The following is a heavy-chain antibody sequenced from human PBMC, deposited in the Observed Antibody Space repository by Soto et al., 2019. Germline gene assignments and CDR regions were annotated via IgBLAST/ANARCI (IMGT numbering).Heavy chain of an antibody. CDR2: ISGSGGST. J-gene: IGHJ4*02. D-gene: IGHD5-18*01. Sequence: EVQLLESGGDLVQPGGSLRVSCAASGFTLGNYAMSWVRQAPGKGLEWVSSISGSGGSTYYADSVKGRFTIARDNSKSTVSLQMNSLRVDDTALYYCARAPASSLTASRPFDYWGQGTLVTVSS. CDR1: GFTLGNYA. CDR3: ARAPASSLTASRPFDY. V-gene: IGHV3-23*01.